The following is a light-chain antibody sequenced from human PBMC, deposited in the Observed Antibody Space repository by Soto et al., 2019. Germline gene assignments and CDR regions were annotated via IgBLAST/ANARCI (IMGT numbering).Light chain of an antibody. J-gene: IGKJ1*01. CDR2: GSS. Sequence: EIMLTQSPGTLSLSPVEIATLCCSASQSVVSSYVAWYPPTPGQAPRLLIYGSSNRATGIPDRFSVSGSGTDFTLTISRLEPEDFAVYYCQQYGHSPWTCGQGTKVDI. CDR1: QSVVSSY. V-gene: IGKV3-20*01. CDR3: QQYGHSPWT.